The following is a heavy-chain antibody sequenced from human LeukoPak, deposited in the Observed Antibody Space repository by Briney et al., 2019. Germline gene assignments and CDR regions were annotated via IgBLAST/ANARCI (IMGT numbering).Heavy chain of an antibody. D-gene: IGHD3-10*01. Sequence: SETLSLTCTVSGGSISSGSYYWSWIRQPAGKGLEWIGRIYTSGSTNYNPSLKSRVTISVDTSKNQFSLKLSSVTAADTAVYYCARTYYYGSGHDYWGQGTLVTVSS. CDR2: IYTSGST. J-gene: IGHJ4*02. CDR1: GGSISSGSYY. CDR3: ARTYYYGSGHDY. V-gene: IGHV4-61*02.